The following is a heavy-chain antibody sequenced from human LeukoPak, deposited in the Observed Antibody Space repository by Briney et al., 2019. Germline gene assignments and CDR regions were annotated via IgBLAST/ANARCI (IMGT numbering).Heavy chain of an antibody. D-gene: IGHD4-17*01. CDR1: GGSISGYY. Sequence: PSETLSITCTVSGGSISGYYWSWIRQPPGKGVEWIGYIYYSGSTNYNPSLKSRVTISVDTSKNQFSLKLSSVTAADTAVYYCARDGDRRAFDIWGQGTMVTVSS. J-gene: IGHJ3*02. V-gene: IGHV4-59*01. CDR2: IYYSGST. CDR3: ARDGDRRAFDI.